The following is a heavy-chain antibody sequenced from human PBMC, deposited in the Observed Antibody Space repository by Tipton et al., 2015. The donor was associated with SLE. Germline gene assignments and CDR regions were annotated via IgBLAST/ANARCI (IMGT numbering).Heavy chain of an antibody. CDR1: GGSISSGSYY. CDR3: ARGGRLVEGPMDV. J-gene: IGHJ6*03. Sequence: LRLSCTVSGGSISSGSYYWSWIRQPAGKGLGWIGRIYTSGSTNYNPSLKSRVTISVDTSKNQFSLKLSSVTAADTAVYYCARGGRLVEGPMDVWGKGTTVTVSS. V-gene: IGHV4-61*02. CDR2: IYTSGST. D-gene: IGHD6-19*01.